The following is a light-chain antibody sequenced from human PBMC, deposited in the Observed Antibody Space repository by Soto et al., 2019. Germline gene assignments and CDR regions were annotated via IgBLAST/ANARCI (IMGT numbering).Light chain of an antibody. CDR2: DTF. V-gene: IGKV3-11*01. CDR1: QSVSSH. Sequence: ELVLTQSPATLSLSPGERATLSCRAIQSVSSHLAWYQQKPGQAPRLLMYDTFNRATGIPARFNGSGSGTDFTLTISSLEPQDFAVYYCQQRSNWPPGYTFGQGTKLEIK. J-gene: IGKJ2*01. CDR3: QQRSNWPPGYT.